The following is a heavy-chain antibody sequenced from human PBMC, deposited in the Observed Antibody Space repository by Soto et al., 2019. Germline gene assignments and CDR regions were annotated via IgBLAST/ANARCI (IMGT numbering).Heavy chain of an antibody. CDR1: GYTFTSYG. D-gene: IGHD6-19*01. CDR3: ARDKRGQWLVRVFDY. CDR2: ISAYNGNT. V-gene: IGHV1-18*01. J-gene: IGHJ4*02. Sequence: GASVKVSCKASGYTFTSYGISWVRQAPGQGLEWMGWISAYNGNTNYAQKLQGRVTMTTDTSTSTAYMELRSLRSDDTAVYYCARDKRGQWLVRVFDYWGQGTLVTVS.